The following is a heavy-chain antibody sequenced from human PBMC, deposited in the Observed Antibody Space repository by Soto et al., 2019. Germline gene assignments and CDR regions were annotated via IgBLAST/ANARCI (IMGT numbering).Heavy chain of an antibody. Sequence: PXGSLRLSCVASGFNFRSYSMHWVRQAPGRGLEWVSSISSSNSYIYYADSVKGRFTISRDNAKNTLYLQMSSLRADDTAVFYCARAAKGVTLAGTWSHSGYKWFDTWGQGTLVTVSS. J-gene: IGHJ5*02. CDR1: GFNFRSYS. V-gene: IGHV3-21*06. CDR3: ARAAKGVTLAGTWSHSGYKWFDT. CDR2: ISSSNSYI. D-gene: IGHD6-19*01.